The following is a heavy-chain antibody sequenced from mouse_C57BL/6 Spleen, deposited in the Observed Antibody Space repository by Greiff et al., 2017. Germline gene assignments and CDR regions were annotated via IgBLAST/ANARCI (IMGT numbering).Heavy chain of an antibody. V-gene: IGHV10-1*01. CDR2: IRSKSNNYAT. J-gene: IGHJ1*03. D-gene: IGHD1-1*01. CDR1: GFSFNTYA. Sequence: EVQGVESGGGLVQPKGSLKLSCAASGFSFNTYAMNWVRQAPGKGLEWVARIRSKSNNYATYYADSVKDRFTISRDDSESMLYLQMNNLKTEDTAMYYCVRHPPDYGSTPYWYFDVWGTGTTVTVSS. CDR3: VRHPPDYGSTPYWYFDV.